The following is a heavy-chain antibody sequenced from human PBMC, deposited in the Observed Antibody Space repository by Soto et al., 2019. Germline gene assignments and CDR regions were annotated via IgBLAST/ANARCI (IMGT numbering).Heavy chain of an antibody. CDR2: IKQGGNEK. Sequence: EVQLVESGGGLVQPGGSLSLSCEASGFMFSTYLLSWVRQPPGTGLEWVAKIKQGGNEKFYVDSVKGRFTISRDNAKKSLFLQMNSLRPEDTAVYYCVGALTYEVPYYYYGMDVWGQGTTVTVSS. CDR3: VGALTYEVPYYYYGMDV. J-gene: IGHJ6*02. V-gene: IGHV3-7*01. D-gene: IGHD3-16*01. CDR1: GFMFSTYL.